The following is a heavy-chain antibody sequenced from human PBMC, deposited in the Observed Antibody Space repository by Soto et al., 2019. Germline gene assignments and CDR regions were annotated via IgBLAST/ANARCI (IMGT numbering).Heavy chain of an antibody. J-gene: IGHJ3*02. D-gene: IGHD6-19*01. CDR1: GFTFSSYA. Sequence: QVQLVESGGGVVQPGRSLRLSCAASGFTFSSYAMHWVRQAPGKGLEWVAVISYDGSNKYYADSVKGRFTISRDNSKNTLYLQMNSLRAEDTAVYYCARDHITTSEWLVKGGDAFDIWGQGTMVTVSS. V-gene: IGHV3-30-3*01. CDR3: ARDHITTSEWLVKGGDAFDI. CDR2: ISYDGSNK.